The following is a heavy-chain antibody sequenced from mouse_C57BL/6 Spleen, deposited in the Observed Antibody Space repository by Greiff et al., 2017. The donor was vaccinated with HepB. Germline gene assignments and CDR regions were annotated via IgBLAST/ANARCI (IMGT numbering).Heavy chain of an antibody. CDR2: INPGSGGT. CDR1: GYAFTNYL. J-gene: IGHJ4*01. Sequence: VQLQQSGAELVRPGTSVKVSCKASGYAFTNYLIEWVKQRPGQGLEWIGVINPGSGGTNYNEKFKGKATLTADKSSSAAYMQLSSLTSEDSAVYICARRDDYLYYAMDYWGQGTSVTVSS. D-gene: IGHD2-4*01. CDR3: ARRDDYLYYAMDY. V-gene: IGHV1-54*01.